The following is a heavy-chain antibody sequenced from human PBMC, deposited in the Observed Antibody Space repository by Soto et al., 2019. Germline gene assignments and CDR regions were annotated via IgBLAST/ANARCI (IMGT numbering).Heavy chain of an antibody. CDR1: GFTFSSYA. J-gene: IGHJ4*02. CDR2: ISGSGGST. CDR3: GAALQGSGYAEVDY. D-gene: IGHD5-12*01. V-gene: IGHV3-23*01. Sequence: EVQLLESGGGLVQPGGSLRLSCAASGFTFSSYAMSWVRQAPGKGLEWVSAISGSGGSTYYADSVKGRFTISRDNSKNTLYLQMNGRRAEDTAVYYCGAALQGSGYAEVDYWGQGTLVNVSS.